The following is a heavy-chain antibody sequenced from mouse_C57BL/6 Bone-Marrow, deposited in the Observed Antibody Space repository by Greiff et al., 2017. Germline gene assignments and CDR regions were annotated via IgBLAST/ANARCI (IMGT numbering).Heavy chain of an antibody. CDR3: ARWYGYHWYFDV. CDR2: IYPSDSET. J-gene: IGHJ1*03. V-gene: IGHV1-61*01. D-gene: IGHD2-2*01. CDR1: GYTFTSYW. Sequence: QVQLQQPGAELVRPGSSVKLSCKASGYTFTSYWMDWVKQRPGQGLEWIGNIYPSDSETHYNQKFKDKATLTVDKSSSTAYMQLSSLTSEDSAVYDCARWYGYHWYFDVWGTGTTVTVSS.